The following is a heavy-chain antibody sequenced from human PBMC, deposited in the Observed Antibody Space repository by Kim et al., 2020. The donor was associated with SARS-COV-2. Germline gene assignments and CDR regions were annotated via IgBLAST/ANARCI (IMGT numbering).Heavy chain of an antibody. J-gene: IGHJ4*02. CDR3: ARHERPLGAITMVRGVIKD. CDR2: IYYSGST. Sequence: SETLSLTCTVSGGSISSSSYYWGWIRQPPGKGLEWIGSIYYSGSTYYNPSLKSRVTISVDTSKNQFSLKLSSVTAADTAVYYCARHERPLGAITMVRGVIKDWGQGTLVTVSS. CDR1: GGSISSSSYY. V-gene: IGHV4-39*01. D-gene: IGHD3-10*01.